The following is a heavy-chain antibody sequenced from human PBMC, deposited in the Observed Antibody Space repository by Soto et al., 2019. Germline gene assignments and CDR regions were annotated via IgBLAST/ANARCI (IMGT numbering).Heavy chain of an antibody. CDR3: ARVPVRAPDS. Sequence: ASVPVSYLASGYSFPRCFIHWVRQAPRQGLEWMGWLDPNNGGTNFAQWFLGRGTMTRDNSISTAFMELTSLKYDDTAGYLFARVPVRAPDSWGQGTLVTVSS. D-gene: IGHD6-19*01. V-gene: IGHV1-2*02. CDR1: GYSFPRCF. J-gene: IGHJ5*01. CDR2: LDPNNGGT.